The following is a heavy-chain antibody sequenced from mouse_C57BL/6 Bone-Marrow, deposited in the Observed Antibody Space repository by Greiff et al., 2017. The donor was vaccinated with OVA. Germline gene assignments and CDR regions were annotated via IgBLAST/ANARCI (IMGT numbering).Heavy chain of an antibody. V-gene: IGHV5-6*01. CDR2: ISSGGSYT. J-gene: IGHJ2*01. CDR3: ARHYYGSSYD. CDR1: GFTFRSYG. Sequence: EVQVVESGGDLVKPGGSLKLSCAASGFTFRSYGMSWVRQTPDKRLEWVATISSGGSYTYSPASVQGRFTISRDNAKNPLYLQMSSLKSEDTAMYYCARHYYGSSYDWGQGTTLTVSS. D-gene: IGHD1-1*01.